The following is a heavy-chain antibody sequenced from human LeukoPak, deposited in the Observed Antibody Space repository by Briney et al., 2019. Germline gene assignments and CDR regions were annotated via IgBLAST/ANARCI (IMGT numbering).Heavy chain of an antibody. Sequence: ASVKVSCKASGYTFTDYYMNWVRQAPGQGLEWMGWINPNSGGTNYAQKFQGRVTMTRDMSISTAYMELSRLRSDDTAVYYCARDRWYYDILTGYSSDYYYYMDVWGKGTTVTVSS. CDR3: ARDRWYYDILTGYSSDYYYYMDV. CDR1: GYTFTDYY. D-gene: IGHD3-9*01. CDR2: INPNSGGT. V-gene: IGHV1-2*02. J-gene: IGHJ6*03.